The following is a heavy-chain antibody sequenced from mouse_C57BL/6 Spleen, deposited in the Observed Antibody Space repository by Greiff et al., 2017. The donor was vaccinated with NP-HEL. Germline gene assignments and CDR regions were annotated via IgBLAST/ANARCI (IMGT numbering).Heavy chain of an antibody. CDR1: GYAFSSSW. CDR3: ATYYSNTLGY. CDR2: IYPGGGDT. V-gene: IGHV1-82*01. J-gene: IGHJ2*01. Sequence: QVQLQQSGPELVKPGASVKISCKASGYAFSSSWMNWVKQRPGKGLEWIGRIYPGGGDTKYHGKFKGKATLTADKSSRPAYMPLISLTSDDAAVYFCATYYSNTLGYWGQGTTLTVST. D-gene: IGHD2-5*01.